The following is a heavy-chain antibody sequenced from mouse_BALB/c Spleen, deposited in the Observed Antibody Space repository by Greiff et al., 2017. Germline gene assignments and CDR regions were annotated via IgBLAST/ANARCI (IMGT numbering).Heavy chain of an antibody. CDR3: VREGAGGQDY. V-gene: IGHV10-3*03. CDR2: IRSKSNNYAT. Sequence: GGGLVQPKGSLKLSCAASGFTFNTYAMHWVCQAPGKGLEWVARIRSKSNNYATYYADSVKDRFTISRDDSQSMLYLQMNNLKTEDTAMYYCVREGAGGQDYWGQGTSVTVSS. J-gene: IGHJ4*01. CDR1: GFTFNTYA.